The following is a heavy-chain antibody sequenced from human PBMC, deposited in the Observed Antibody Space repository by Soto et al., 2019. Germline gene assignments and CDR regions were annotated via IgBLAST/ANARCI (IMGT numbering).Heavy chain of an antibody. V-gene: IGHV3-33*01. CDR1: GFTFSSYG. J-gene: IGHJ6*02. Sequence: QVHLVESGGGVVQPGRSLRLSCAASGFTFSSYGMHWVRQAPGKGLEWVAVIRHDGSKKYYADSLKGRFTISRDNSKNTLYVQMNSLRAEDTAVYYCARESSLGPGRSSYGMDVWGRGTTVTVSS. CDR2: IRHDGSKK. D-gene: IGHD2-15*01. CDR3: ARESSLGPGRSSYGMDV.